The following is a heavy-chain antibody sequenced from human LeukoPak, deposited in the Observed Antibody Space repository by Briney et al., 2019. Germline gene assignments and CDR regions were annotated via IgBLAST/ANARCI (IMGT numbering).Heavy chain of an antibody. D-gene: IGHD3-22*01. CDR2: IYYSGST. CDR3: ARTYYYDSSGYYYDPNWFDP. Sequence: SETLSLTCTVSGGSISSYYWSWIRQPPGKGLEWIGYIYYSGSTNYNPSLKSRVTISVDTSKNQFSLKLSSVTAADTAVYYCARTYYYDSSGYYYDPNWFDPWGQGTLVTVSS. CDR1: GGSISSYY. J-gene: IGHJ5*02. V-gene: IGHV4-59*12.